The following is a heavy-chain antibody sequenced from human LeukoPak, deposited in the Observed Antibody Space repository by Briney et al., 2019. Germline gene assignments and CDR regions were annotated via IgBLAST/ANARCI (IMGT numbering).Heavy chain of an antibody. V-gene: IGHV3-48*01. Sequence: PGGSLRLSCAASGFTFSSSEMNWVRQAPGKGLEWVSYISSSSSTIYYADSVKGRFTISRDNAKNSLYLQMNSLRAEDTAVYYCARDQGLYYFDYWGQGTLVTVSS. J-gene: IGHJ4*02. CDR1: GFTFSSSE. D-gene: IGHD2/OR15-2a*01. CDR2: ISSSSSTI. CDR3: ARDQGLYYFDY.